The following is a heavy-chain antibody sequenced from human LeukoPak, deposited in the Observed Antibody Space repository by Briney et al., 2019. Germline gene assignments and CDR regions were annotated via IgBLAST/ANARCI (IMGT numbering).Heavy chain of an antibody. J-gene: IGHJ5*02. CDR3: ARGFDYKVRRIGWFDP. Sequence: SETLSLTCAVYGGSFSGYYWSWIRQPPGKGLEWIGEINHSGSTNYNPSLKSRVTISVDTSKNQFSLKLSSVTAADTAVYYCARGFDYKVRRIGWFDPGAREPWSPSPQ. CDR1: GGSFSGYY. D-gene: IGHD4-11*01. V-gene: IGHV4-34*01. CDR2: INHSGST.